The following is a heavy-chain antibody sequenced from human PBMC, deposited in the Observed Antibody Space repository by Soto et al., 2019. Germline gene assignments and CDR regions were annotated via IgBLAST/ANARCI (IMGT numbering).Heavy chain of an antibody. V-gene: IGHV4-30-2*01. CDR2: IYHSGST. CDR1: GGSISSGGYS. Sequence: QLQLQESGSGLVKPSQTLSLTCAVSGGSISSGGYSWSWIRQPPGNGLEWIGYIYHSGSTYYNPYLKSRVNISVDTSKNQFSLKLSSVTAADTAVYYCARRRGFPYYYGMDVWGQGTTVTVSS. CDR3: ARRRGFPYYYGMDV. J-gene: IGHJ6*02. D-gene: IGHD5-12*01.